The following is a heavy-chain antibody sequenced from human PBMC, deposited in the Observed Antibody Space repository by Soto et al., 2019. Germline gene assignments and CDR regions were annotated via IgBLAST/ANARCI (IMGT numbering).Heavy chain of an antibody. CDR1: GYTFTSYA. J-gene: IGHJ4*02. CDR3: ARGVAAAHYYFDY. V-gene: IGHV1-3*01. D-gene: IGHD6-13*01. Sequence: ASVKVSCKASGYTFTSYAMHWVRQAPGQRLEWMGWINAGNGNTKYSQKFQGRVTITRDTSASTAYMELSSLRSEDTAVYYCARGVAAAHYYFDYRGQGTLVTVSS. CDR2: INAGNGNT.